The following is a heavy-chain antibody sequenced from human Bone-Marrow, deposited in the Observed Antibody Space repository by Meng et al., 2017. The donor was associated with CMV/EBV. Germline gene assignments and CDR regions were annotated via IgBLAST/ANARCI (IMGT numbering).Heavy chain of an antibody. D-gene: IGHD3-3*01. V-gene: IGHV4-59*01. Sequence: ESLKISCIVSGGSINNYFWTWIRQPPGRGLEWIGYIYYSGTANYNPSLKSRVTMSVDTSRNQFSLKVNSVTAADTAVYYCARGQNTILGPVIMPDYWGQGTLITVSS. CDR3: ARGQNTILGPVIMPDY. J-gene: IGHJ4*02. CDR2: IYYSGTA. CDR1: GGSINNYF.